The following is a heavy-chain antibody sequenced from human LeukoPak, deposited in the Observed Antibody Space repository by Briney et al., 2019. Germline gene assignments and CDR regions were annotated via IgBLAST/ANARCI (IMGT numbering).Heavy chain of an antibody. J-gene: IGHJ4*02. Sequence: GGSLRLSCAASGFTFTIYTTSWVRQAPGKGLEWVSSISNNDDYIYYADSVKGRFTVSRDNAKNSLYLQMSSLRVEDTAVYYCARDRSVLRGVISDYWGQGTLVTVSS. CDR3: ARDRSVLRGVISDY. CDR2: ISNNDDYI. D-gene: IGHD3-10*01. V-gene: IGHV3-21*01. CDR1: GFTFTIYT.